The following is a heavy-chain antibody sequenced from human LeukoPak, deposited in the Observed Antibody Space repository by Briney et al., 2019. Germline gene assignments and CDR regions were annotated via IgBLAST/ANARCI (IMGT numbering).Heavy chain of an antibody. V-gene: IGHV4-34*01. Sequence: SETLSLTCAVYGGSFSGYYWSWIRQPPGKGLEWIGEINHSGSTNYNPSLKSRVTISVDTSKNQFSLKLSSVTAADTAVYYCARGDVEGHFDYWGQGTLVTVSS. J-gene: IGHJ4*02. CDR3: ARGDVEGHFDY. CDR1: GGSFSGYY. CDR2: INHSGST.